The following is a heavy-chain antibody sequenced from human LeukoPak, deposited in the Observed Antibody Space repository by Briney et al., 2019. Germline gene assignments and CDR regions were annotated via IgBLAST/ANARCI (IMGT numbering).Heavy chain of an antibody. D-gene: IGHD3-22*01. CDR3: AGGPGWYDSSVYYYYMDV. V-gene: IGHV4-59*01. Sequence: SETLSLTCTVSGGSISSYYWSWIRQPPGKGLEWIGYIYHSGSTKYNPSLKSRVTISVDTSKNQFSLKLSSVTGADTDVYYCAGGPGWYDSSVYYYYMDVWDKGTTVIVSS. J-gene: IGHJ6*03. CDR1: GGSISSYY. CDR2: IYHSGST.